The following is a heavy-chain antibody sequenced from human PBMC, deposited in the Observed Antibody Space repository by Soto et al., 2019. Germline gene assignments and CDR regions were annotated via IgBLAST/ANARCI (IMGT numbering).Heavy chain of an antibody. J-gene: IGHJ6*01. CDR3: AKRTESNYYYYGMDV. CDR2: ISGSGGST. CDR1: VFTFSSYA. Sequence: VGSLRLACASSVFTFSSYAMSWVRQSPGKGLEWVSAISGSGGSTYYADSVKGRFTISRDNSKNTLYLQMNSLRAEDTAVYYCAKRTESNYYYYGMDVWGQGTTDTVSS. D-gene: IGHD2-21*02. V-gene: IGHV3-23*01.